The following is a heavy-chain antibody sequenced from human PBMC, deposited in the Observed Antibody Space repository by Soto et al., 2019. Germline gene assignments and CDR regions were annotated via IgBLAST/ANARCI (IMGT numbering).Heavy chain of an antibody. CDR2: ISSSSSYI. V-gene: IGHV3-21*01. Sequence: AGGSLRLSCAASGFTFSSYSMNWVRQAPGKGLEWVSSISSSSSYIYYADSVKGRFTISRDNAKNSLYLQMNSLRAGDTAVYYCARDPTYYYDSSGYYSNAFDIWGQGTMVTVSS. J-gene: IGHJ3*02. CDR3: ARDPTYYYDSSGYYSNAFDI. D-gene: IGHD3-22*01. CDR1: GFTFSSYS.